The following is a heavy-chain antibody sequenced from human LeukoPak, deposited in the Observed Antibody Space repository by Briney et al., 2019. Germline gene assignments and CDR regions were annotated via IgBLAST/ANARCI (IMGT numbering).Heavy chain of an antibody. Sequence: ASVKVSCKASGYTFTDYYMHWVRQAPGQGLEWMGWISAYNGNRKYAQKLQGRVTMTTDTSTSTAYMELRSLRSDDTAVYYCARGTYFDYWGQGTLVTVSS. J-gene: IGHJ4*02. CDR3: ARGTYFDY. CDR2: ISAYNGNR. CDR1: GYTFTDYY. D-gene: IGHD2-8*01. V-gene: IGHV1-18*04.